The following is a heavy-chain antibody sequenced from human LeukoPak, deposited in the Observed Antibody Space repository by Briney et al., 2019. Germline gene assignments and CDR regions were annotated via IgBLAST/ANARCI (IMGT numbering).Heavy chain of an antibody. Sequence: TGRSLRLSCAASGFTFSSYGMHWVRQAPGKGLEWVAVIWYDGSNKYYADSVKGRFTISRDNSKNTLYLQMNSLRAEDTAVYYCARYTTGHGFDVWGQGTLVTVSS. J-gene: IGHJ4*02. CDR3: ARYTTGHGFDV. CDR1: GFTFSSYG. CDR2: IWYDGSNK. V-gene: IGHV3-33*01. D-gene: IGHD2/OR15-2a*01.